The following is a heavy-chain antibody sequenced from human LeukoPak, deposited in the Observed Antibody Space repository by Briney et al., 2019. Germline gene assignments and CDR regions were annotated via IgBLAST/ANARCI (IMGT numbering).Heavy chain of an antibody. Sequence: GGSLILSCAASGVTVRSNYMNWVRQAPGKGLEWVSAISGRGVSTSYADSVRGRFTISRDNSKNTLYLQMNSLRAEDTAVYYCAKAASGNWNDVSDYWGQGTLVTVSS. V-gene: IGHV3-23*01. D-gene: IGHD1-20*01. CDR1: GVTVRSNY. CDR3: AKAASGNWNDVSDY. CDR2: ISGRGVST. J-gene: IGHJ4*02.